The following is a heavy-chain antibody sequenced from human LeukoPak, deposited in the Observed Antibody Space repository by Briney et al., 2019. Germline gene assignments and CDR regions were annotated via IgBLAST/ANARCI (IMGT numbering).Heavy chain of an antibody. CDR2: IYTSGST. D-gene: IGHD2-21*01. CDR3: ARSAAVIVGLTAFDI. V-gene: IGHV4-4*07. Sequence: KPSETLSLTCTVSGGSISSYYWSWIRQPAGKGLEWIGRIYTSGSTNYNPPLKSRVTMSVDTSKNQFSLKLSSVTAADTAVYYCARSAAVIVGLTAFDIWGQGTMVTVSS. J-gene: IGHJ3*02. CDR1: GGSISSYY.